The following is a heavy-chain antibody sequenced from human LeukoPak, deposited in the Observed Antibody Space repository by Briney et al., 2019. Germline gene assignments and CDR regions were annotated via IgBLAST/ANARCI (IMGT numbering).Heavy chain of an antibody. Sequence: ASVKVSCKASGYTFTSYYIHWVRQAPGQGLEWMGIINPSGGSTSYAQKFQGRVTMTWDMSTSTVYMELNSLRSEDTAVYYCARALSFHDYGDHFDYWAQGTLVTVSS. CDR2: INPSGGST. CDR3: ARALSFHDYGDHFDY. CDR1: GYTFTSYY. D-gene: IGHD4-17*01. J-gene: IGHJ4*02. V-gene: IGHV1-46*01.